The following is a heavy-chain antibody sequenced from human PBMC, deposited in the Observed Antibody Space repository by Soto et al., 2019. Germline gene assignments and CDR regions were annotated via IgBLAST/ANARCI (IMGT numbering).Heavy chain of an antibody. CDR2: ISSSSSYI. Sequence: EVQLVESGGGLVKPGGSLRLSCAASGFTFSSYSMNWVRQAPGKGLEWVSSISSSSSYIYYADSVKGRFTISRDNAKNSLYLQMNSLRAEDTAVYYCARARDGCSGGSCYYGYWGQGTLVTVSS. D-gene: IGHD2-15*01. V-gene: IGHV3-21*01. CDR1: GFTFSSYS. CDR3: ARARDGCSGGSCYYGY. J-gene: IGHJ4*02.